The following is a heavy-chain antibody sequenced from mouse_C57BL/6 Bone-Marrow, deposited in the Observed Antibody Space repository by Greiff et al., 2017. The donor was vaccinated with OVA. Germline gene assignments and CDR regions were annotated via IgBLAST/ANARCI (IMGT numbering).Heavy chain of an antibody. V-gene: IGHV1-26*01. CDR1: GYTFTDYY. Sequence: EVQLQQSGPELVKPGASVKISCKASGYTFTDYYMNWVKQSHGKSLEWIGDINPNNGGTSYNQKFKGKATLTVDKSSSTAYMELRSLTSEDSAVYYCEREDWGYDSYYVEVWFAYWGQGTLVTVSA. J-gene: IGHJ3*01. CDR3: EREDWGYDSYYVEVWFAY. CDR2: INPNNGGT. D-gene: IGHD2-3*01.